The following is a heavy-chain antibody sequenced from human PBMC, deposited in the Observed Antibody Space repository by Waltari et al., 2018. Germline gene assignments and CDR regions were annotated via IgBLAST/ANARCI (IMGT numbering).Heavy chain of an antibody. Sequence: QVQLQQWGAGLLKPSETLSLTCAVYGGSFSGYYWSWIRKPPGKGLEWIGEINHSGSTNYNPSLKSRVTISVDTSKNQFSLKLSSVTAADTAVYYCARDHVLRFLGVSWGWFDPWGQGTLVTVSS. V-gene: IGHV4-34*01. D-gene: IGHD3-3*01. CDR1: GGSFSGYY. J-gene: IGHJ5*02. CDR2: INHSGST. CDR3: ARDHVLRFLGVSWGWFDP.